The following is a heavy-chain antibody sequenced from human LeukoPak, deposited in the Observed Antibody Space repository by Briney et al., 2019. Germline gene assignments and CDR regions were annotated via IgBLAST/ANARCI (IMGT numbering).Heavy chain of an antibody. Sequence: GGSLRLSCAASGFTFSSYVMRWVRQAPGKGLEWVSSISNSGGSTYYADSVKGRFTISRDNSKNTLYLQMNSLRAEDTAVYYCAKSQAWSSTSMNWFDPWGQGTLVTVSS. CDR2: ISNSGGST. D-gene: IGHD2-2*01. CDR3: AKSQAWSSTSMNWFDP. J-gene: IGHJ5*02. CDR1: GFTFSSYV. V-gene: IGHV3-23*01.